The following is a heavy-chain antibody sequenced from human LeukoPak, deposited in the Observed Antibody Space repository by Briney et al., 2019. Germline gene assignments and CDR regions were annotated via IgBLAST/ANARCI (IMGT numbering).Heavy chain of an antibody. D-gene: IGHD4-23*01. CDR2: ISGSSGTI. V-gene: IGHV3-48*01. CDR3: VGFGVYGGL. Sequence: PGGSPRLSCAASGFSFSDYDMHWVRQGKGKGLDWVAYISGSSGTIHYADSVRGRFGISRDNVQQSLCLQMNSLRAEDTAVYYCVGFGVYGGLWGQGTVVTVSP. CDR1: GFSFSDYD. J-gene: IGHJ4*02.